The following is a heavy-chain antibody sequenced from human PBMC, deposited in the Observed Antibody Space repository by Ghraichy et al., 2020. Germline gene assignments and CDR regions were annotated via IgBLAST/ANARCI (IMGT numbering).Heavy chain of an antibody. Sequence: SETLSLTCTVSGCSISSSSYYWGWIRQPPGKGLEWIGSIHYSGSTYYNPSLMSRVTISIDTSRNQFSLELRSVTAADTAVYYCAKASKGAYTGSDYWGQGALVTVSS. D-gene: IGHD2-21*01. J-gene: IGHJ4*02. CDR1: GCSISSSSYY. V-gene: IGHV4-39*01. CDR2: IHYSGST. CDR3: AKASKGAYTGSDY.